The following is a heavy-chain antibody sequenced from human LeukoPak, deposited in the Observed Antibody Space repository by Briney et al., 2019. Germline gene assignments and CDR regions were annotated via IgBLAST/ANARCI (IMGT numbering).Heavy chain of an antibody. CDR1: GFTVSSNY. CDR3: AKDYYYDSSGIVNRFDP. Sequence: PGGSLRLSCAASGFTVSSNYMSWVRQAPGKGLEWVSVIYSGGSTYYADSVKGRFTISRDNSKNTLYLQMNSLRAEDTAVYYCAKDYYYDSSGIVNRFDPWGQGTLVTVSS. J-gene: IGHJ5*02. CDR2: IYSGGST. D-gene: IGHD3-22*01. V-gene: IGHV3-66*01.